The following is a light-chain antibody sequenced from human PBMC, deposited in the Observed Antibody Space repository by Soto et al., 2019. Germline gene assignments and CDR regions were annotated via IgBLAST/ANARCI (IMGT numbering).Light chain of an antibody. CDR3: SSYTCSSTYV. V-gene: IGLV2-14*01. CDR2: EVT. J-gene: IGLJ1*01. CDR1: SRDVGGYNY. Sequence: QSVLTQPASVSGSPGQSITISCTGTSRDVGGYNYVSWYQQHPGKAPKLIIYEVTNRPSGVSNRFSGSKSGNTASLTISALQAEDEAEYYCSSYTCSSTYVFGTGTKLIVL.